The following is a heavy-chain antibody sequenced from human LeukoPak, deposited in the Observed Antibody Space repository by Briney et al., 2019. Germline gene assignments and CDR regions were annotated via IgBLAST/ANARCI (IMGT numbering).Heavy chain of an antibody. CDR1: GGSISSYY. Sequence: SETLSLTCTVSGGSISSYYWSWIRQPAGKGLEWIGRIYTGGSTNYNPSLKSRVTMSVDTSKNQFSLKLSSVTAADTAVYYCARAQGRYCSSTSCYTAPWDYYGMDVWGQGTTVTVSS. D-gene: IGHD2-2*02. CDR3: ARAQGRYCSSTSCYTAPWDYYGMDV. V-gene: IGHV4-4*07. J-gene: IGHJ6*02. CDR2: IYTGGST.